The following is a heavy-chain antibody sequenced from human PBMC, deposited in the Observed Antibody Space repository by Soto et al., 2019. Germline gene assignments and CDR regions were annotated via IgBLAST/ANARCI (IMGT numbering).Heavy chain of an antibody. CDR1: GGTFISYA. Sequence: ASVKVSCKASGGTFISYAISWVRQAPGQGLEWMGGFDPEDGETIYAQKFQGRVTMTEDTSTDTAYMELSSLRSEDTAVYYCATDGTISDYWGQGTLVTVSS. V-gene: IGHV1-24*01. J-gene: IGHJ4*02. D-gene: IGHD3-9*01. CDR3: ATDGTISDY. CDR2: FDPEDGET.